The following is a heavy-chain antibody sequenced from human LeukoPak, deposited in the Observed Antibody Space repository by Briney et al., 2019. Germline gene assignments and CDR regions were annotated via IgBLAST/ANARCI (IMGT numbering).Heavy chain of an antibody. V-gene: IGHV4-34*01. D-gene: IGHD4-23*01. J-gene: IGHJ4*02. CDR2: INHSGST. Sequence: SETLSLTCAVYGGSFSGYYWSWIRQPPGKGLEWIGEINHSGSTNYNPSLKSRVTISVDTSKNQFSLKLSSVTAADTAVYYCARGGDYGGNSEAVDYWGQGTLVTVSS. CDR1: GGSFSGYY. CDR3: ARGGDYGGNSEAVDY.